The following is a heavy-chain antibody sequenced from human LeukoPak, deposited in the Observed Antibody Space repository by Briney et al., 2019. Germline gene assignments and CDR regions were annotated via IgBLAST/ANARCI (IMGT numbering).Heavy chain of an antibody. V-gene: IGHV4-34*01. CDR3: ATGMRYSSSWSYYYYMDV. CDR1: GGSFSGYY. D-gene: IGHD6-13*01. Sequence: SETLSLTCAVYGGSFSGYYWSWIRQPPGKGLEWIGEINHSGSTNYNPSLKSRVTISVDTSKNQFSLKLSSVTAADTAVYYCATGMRYSSSWSYYYYMDVWGKGTTVTVSS. J-gene: IGHJ6*03. CDR2: INHSGST.